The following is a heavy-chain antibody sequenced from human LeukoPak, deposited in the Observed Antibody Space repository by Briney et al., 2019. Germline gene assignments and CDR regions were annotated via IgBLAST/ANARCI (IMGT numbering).Heavy chain of an antibody. V-gene: IGHV3-53*01. CDR3: ARVGDHFHWYLDL. D-gene: IGHD3-10*01. CDR1: GFTVSTNY. Sequence: GGSLRLSCAASGFTVSTNYMNWVRQAPGKGLEWVSILYSGSDTYYADSVKGRFTISRDRSKNILSLQMNNLRAEDTAVYYCARVGDHFHWYLDLWGRGTLVTVSS. CDR2: LYSGSDT. J-gene: IGHJ2*01.